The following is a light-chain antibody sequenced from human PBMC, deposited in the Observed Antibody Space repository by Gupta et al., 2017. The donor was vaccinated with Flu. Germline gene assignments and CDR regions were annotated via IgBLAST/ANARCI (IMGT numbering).Light chain of an antibody. V-gene: IGLV1-44*01. Sequence: QSVLTQPPSASGTPGQRVPISCSGGSSNIAVNTVNWYQQLPGTAPKLLIYHNDQRPSGVPDRLSGSKPGTSASLAISGLQSEDEAEYFCAVWDDSLNGAIFGGGTKLTVL. CDR3: AVWDDSLNGAI. J-gene: IGLJ2*01. CDR1: SSNIAVNT. CDR2: HND.